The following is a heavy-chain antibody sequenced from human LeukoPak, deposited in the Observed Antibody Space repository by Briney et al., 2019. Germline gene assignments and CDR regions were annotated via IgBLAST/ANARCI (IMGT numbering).Heavy chain of an antibody. D-gene: IGHD5-12*01. Sequence: GGSLRLSCAASGFTFSSSSTSWVRQDPGKGLEWVSAITDAVGSTHYADSVKGRFTISSDNSKNTVYLQMNSLGPEDMAVYYCAKEIFSGLLYIDYWGQGTLVTVSS. V-gene: IGHV3-23*01. CDR3: AKEIFSGLLYIDY. CDR1: GFTFSSSS. J-gene: IGHJ4*02. CDR2: ITDAVGST.